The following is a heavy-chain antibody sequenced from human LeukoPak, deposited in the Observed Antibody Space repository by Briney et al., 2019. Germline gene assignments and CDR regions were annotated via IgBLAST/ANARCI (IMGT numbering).Heavy chain of an antibody. V-gene: IGHV3-30*03. D-gene: IGHD5-18*01. J-gene: IGHJ4*02. CDR2: ISYDGTNK. CDR1: GFTFSSYG. Sequence: GGSLRLSCAASGFTFSSYGIHWVRQAPGKGLDWVAFISYDGTNKYYADSVKGRFTISRDNSENTLYLQMNSLRPEDTAVYYCAREENSYGLDYWGQGTLVTVSS. CDR3: AREENSYGLDY.